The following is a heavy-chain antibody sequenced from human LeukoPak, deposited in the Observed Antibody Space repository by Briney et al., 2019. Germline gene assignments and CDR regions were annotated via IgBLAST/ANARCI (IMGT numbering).Heavy chain of an antibody. V-gene: IGHV3-30*04. Sequence: GRSLRLSCTASGFTFSNYAMHWVRQAAGKGLEWMTVISFDGNNKYYEDSVKGRFTISRDNSKNTLYLQMNSLRAEDTAVYYCARTFWDKSNGYDYYFDYWGQGSLVTVSS. J-gene: IGHJ4*02. CDR2: ISFDGNNK. CDR1: GFTFSNYA. D-gene: IGHD5-12*01. CDR3: ARTFWDKSNGYDYYFDY.